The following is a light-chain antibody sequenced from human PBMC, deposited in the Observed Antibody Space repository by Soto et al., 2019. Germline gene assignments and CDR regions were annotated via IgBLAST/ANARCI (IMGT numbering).Light chain of an antibody. CDR2: AAS. J-gene: IGKJ5*01. Sequence: DIQLTQSPSSVSAALGDRVTITSRASQGISSWLAWYQQKLGKAPKLLIYAASNLQSGVPSRFRGSGSGTDFTLTISSLQPEDFATYYCQQSYNSPPITFGQGTRLEI. CDR1: QGISSW. CDR3: QQSYNSPPIT. V-gene: IGKV1-12*01.